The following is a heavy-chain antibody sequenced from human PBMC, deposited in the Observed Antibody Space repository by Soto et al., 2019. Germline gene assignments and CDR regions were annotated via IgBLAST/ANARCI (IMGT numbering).Heavy chain of an antibody. J-gene: IGHJ3*02. D-gene: IGHD1-1*01. Sequence: QVQLQESGPGLVKPSQTLSLTCNVSSGSISSGDYYWSWVRQPPGKGLEWIGFIHYSGNTYYNPSLKSRVTISVDTSKNQFSLMLSFVTAADTAVYYCARTTLILFYASDIWGQGTMVTVSS. V-gene: IGHV4-30-4*01. CDR3: ARTTLILFYASDI. CDR2: IHYSGNT. CDR1: SGSISSGDYY.